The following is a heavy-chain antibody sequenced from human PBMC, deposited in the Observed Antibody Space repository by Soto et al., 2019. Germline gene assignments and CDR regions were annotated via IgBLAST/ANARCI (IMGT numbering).Heavy chain of an antibody. Sequence: QLQLQESGPGLVKPSETLSLTCTVSGGSISGTSFYWGWIRLPPGKGLEWIGSIYYSGSTYYNPSLKSRVTISVDTSTKQFSLKLSSVTASDTAVYYCAAVSGYCGGGSCHYWGQGALVTVSS. CDR1: GGSISGTSFY. CDR3: AAVSGYCGGGSCHY. J-gene: IGHJ4*02. D-gene: IGHD2-15*01. CDR2: IYYSGST. V-gene: IGHV4-39*01.